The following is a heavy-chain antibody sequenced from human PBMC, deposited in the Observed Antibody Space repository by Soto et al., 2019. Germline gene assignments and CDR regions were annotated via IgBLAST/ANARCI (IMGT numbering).Heavy chain of an antibody. V-gene: IGHV3-30*18. J-gene: IGHJ4*02. Sequence: QVQLVESGGGVVQPGRSLRLSCAASGFTFSSYGMHWVRQAPGKGLEWVAVISYDGSNKYYADSVKGRFTISRDNSKNTLYLQMNSLRAEDTAMYYCAKEDPTVTLDYWGQGTLVTVSS. CDR3: AKEDPTVTLDY. D-gene: IGHD4-17*01. CDR1: GFTFSSYG. CDR2: ISYDGSNK.